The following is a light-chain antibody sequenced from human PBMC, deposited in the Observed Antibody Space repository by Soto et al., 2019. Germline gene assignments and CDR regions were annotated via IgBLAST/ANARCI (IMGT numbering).Light chain of an antibody. V-gene: IGKV1-5*03. CDR1: QSISSW. CDR2: KAS. J-gene: IGKJ1*01. Sequence: DIQMTQSPSTLSASVGDRVTITCRASQSISSWLAWYQQKPGKAPKLLIYKASSLESGVPSRFSGSGSGTEFTLTISSLQPDDFATYYFQQYNSFSRTFGQGTQVEIK. CDR3: QQYNSFSRT.